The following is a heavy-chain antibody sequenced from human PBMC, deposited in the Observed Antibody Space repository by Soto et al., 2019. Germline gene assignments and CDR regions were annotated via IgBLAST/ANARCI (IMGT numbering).Heavy chain of an antibody. D-gene: IGHD2-15*01. CDR2: IYSGGST. J-gene: IGHJ3*02. V-gene: IGHV3-66*01. CDR3: VRGGSHVPDAFDI. Sequence: GGSLRLSCAASGFTVSSNYMSWVRQAPGKGLEWVSVIYSGGSTYYADSVKGRFTISRDNSKNTLYLQMNSLRAEDTAVYYCVRGGSHVPDAFDIWGQGTMVTVSS. CDR1: GFTVSSNY.